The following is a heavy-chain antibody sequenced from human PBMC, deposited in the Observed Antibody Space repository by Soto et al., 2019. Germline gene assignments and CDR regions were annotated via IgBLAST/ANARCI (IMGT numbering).Heavy chain of an antibody. V-gene: IGHV1-69*01. CDR1: GGSFSDFA. CDR2: IIPMFAAS. J-gene: IGHJ4*02. CDR3: ARGGIVAVPAALSSYHDYTNYRFDS. D-gene: IGHD2-15*01. Sequence: QVQLAQSGAEVRKPGSSVKVSCGASGGSFSDFAFSWVRQAPGQGLEWMAGIIPMFAASKYAQRFQDRVTITADESTNTVYLALSSLTSDDTATYYCARGGIVAVPAALSSYHDYTNYRFDSWGQGTLVTVSS.